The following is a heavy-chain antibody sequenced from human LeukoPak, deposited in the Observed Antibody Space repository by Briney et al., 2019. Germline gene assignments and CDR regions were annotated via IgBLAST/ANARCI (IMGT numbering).Heavy chain of an antibody. J-gene: IGHJ5*02. CDR3: AANLGYCSGGSCFSWFDP. V-gene: IGHV4-38-2*02. CDR2: IYYSGST. Sequence: PSETLSLTCTVSDYSISNTYYWGWIRQPPGKGLEWIGSIYYSGSTYYNPSLKSRVTISVDTSKNQFSLQLNSVTPEDTAVYFCAANLGYCSGGSCFSWFDPWGQGTLVTVSS. CDR1: DYSISNTYY. D-gene: IGHD2-15*01.